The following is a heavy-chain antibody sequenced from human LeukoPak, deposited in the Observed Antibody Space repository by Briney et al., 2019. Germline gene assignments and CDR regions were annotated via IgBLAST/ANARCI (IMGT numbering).Heavy chain of an antibody. CDR1: GFTFSSYA. CDR2: ISYDGSNK. Sequence: GGSPRLSCAASGFTFSSYAMHWVRQAPGKGLEWVAVISYDGSNKYYADSVKGRFTISRDNSKNTLYLQMNSLRAEDTAVYYCARCGESEWELPGYWGQGTLVTVSS. D-gene: IGHD1-26*01. CDR3: ARCGESEWELPGY. V-gene: IGHV3-30-3*01. J-gene: IGHJ4*02.